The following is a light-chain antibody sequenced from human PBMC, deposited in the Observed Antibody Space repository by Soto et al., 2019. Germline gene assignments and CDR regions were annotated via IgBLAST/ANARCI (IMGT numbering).Light chain of an antibody. J-gene: IGKJ3*01. Sequence: ENVFTQSPAPLSLSPGERATLSCRANQSVSSSYLAWYRQKPGQAPRLLIYGASSRATGIPDRFSGSGSGTDFTLTISCLQSEDFATYYCQQYYSYPTFGPGTKVDIK. CDR2: GAS. V-gene: IGKV3-20*01. CDR1: QSVSSSY. CDR3: QQYYSYPT.